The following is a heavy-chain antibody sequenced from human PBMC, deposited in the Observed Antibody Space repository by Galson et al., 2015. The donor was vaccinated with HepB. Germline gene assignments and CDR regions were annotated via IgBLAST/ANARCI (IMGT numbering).Heavy chain of an antibody. J-gene: IGHJ6*02. CDR1: GYTFTSYA. CDR2: INAGNGNT. Sequence: SVKVSCKASGYTFTSYAMHWVRQAPGQRLEWMGWINAGNGNTKYSQKFQGRVTITRDTSASTAYMELSSLRSEDTAVYYCARGPVLRFLEWLPGLDVWGQGTTVTVSS. CDR3: ARGPVLRFLEWLPGLDV. D-gene: IGHD3-3*01. V-gene: IGHV1-3*01.